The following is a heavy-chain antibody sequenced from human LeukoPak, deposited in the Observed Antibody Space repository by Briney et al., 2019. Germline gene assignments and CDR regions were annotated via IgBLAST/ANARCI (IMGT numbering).Heavy chain of an antibody. V-gene: IGHV4-61*02. CDR1: GGSISSGSYY. D-gene: IGHD6-6*01. CDR2: IYTSGST. J-gene: IGHJ6*03. CDR3: ARGRIGSNIAARPPILPDPYYYMDV. Sequence: PSQTLSLTCTVSGGSISSGSYYWSWIRQPAGKGLEWIGRIYTSGSTNYNPSLKSRVTISVDTSKNQFSLKLSSVTAADTAVYYCARGRIGSNIAARPPILPDPYYYMDVWGKGTTVTVSS.